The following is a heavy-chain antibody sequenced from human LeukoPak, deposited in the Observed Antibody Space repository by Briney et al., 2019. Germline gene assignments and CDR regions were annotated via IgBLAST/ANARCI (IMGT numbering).Heavy chain of an antibody. CDR3: ARGSPHYDSSGYYSGDAFDI. D-gene: IGHD3-22*01. V-gene: IGHV4-61*02. CDR2: IYTSGST. CDR1: GGSISSGSYH. Sequence: SQTLSLTCTVSGGSISSGSYHWSWIRQPAGKGLEWIGRIYTSGSTNYNPSLKSRVTISVDTSKNQFSLKLSSVTAADTAVYYCARGSPHYDSSGYYSGDAFDIWGQGTMVTVSS. J-gene: IGHJ3*02.